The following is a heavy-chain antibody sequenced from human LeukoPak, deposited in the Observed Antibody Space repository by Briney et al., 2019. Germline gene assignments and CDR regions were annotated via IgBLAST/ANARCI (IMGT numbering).Heavy chain of an antibody. CDR3: ARDRPDYYGSGSSYYFDY. V-gene: IGHV1-18*01. CDR1: GYTFTSYG. D-gene: IGHD3-10*01. CDR2: ISAYNGNT. J-gene: IGHJ4*02. Sequence: ASVKVSCKASGYTFTSYGISWVRQAPGQGLEWMGWISAYNGNTNYAQKLQGRVTMTTDTSTSTAYMELRNLRSDDTAVYYCARDRPDYYGSGSSYYFDYWGQGTLVTVSS.